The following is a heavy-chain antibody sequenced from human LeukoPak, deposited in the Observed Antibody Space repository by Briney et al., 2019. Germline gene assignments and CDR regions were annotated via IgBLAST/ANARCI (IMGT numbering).Heavy chain of an antibody. CDR3: ARSTYCSSTSCYRQNNWFDP. CDR1: GGSVSSGSYY. V-gene: IGHV4-61*01. Sequence: SETLSFTCTVSGGSVSSGSYYWSWNRQPPGKGLEWIGYIYYSGSTNYNPSLKSRVTISVDTSKNQFSLKLSSVTAADTAVYYCARSTYCSSTSCYRQNNWFDPWGQGTLVTVSS. CDR2: IYYSGST. D-gene: IGHD2-2*02. J-gene: IGHJ5*02.